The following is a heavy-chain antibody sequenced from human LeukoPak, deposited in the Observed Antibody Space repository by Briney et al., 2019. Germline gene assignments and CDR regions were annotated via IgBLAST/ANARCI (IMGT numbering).Heavy chain of an antibody. CDR3: ARARLDYYGSGSYGYAFDI. D-gene: IGHD3-10*01. CDR2: ISSSSSYI. CDR1: GFTFSSYS. V-gene: IGHV3-21*01. J-gene: IGHJ3*02. Sequence: GGSLRLSCAASGFTFSSYSMNWVRQAPGKGLEWVSSISSSSSYIYYADSVKGRFTISRDNAKNSLYLQMNSLRAEDTAVYYCARARLDYYGSGSYGYAFDIWGQGTMVTVSS.